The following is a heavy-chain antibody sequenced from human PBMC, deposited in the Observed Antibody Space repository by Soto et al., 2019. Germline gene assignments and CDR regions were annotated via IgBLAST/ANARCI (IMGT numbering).Heavy chain of an antibody. CDR2: IYTSGST. D-gene: IGHD3-16*01. V-gene: IGHV4-4*07. J-gene: IGHJ2*01. CDR3: ERFRVTYVYFDL. Sequence: QVQLQESGPGLVKPSETLSLTCTVSGGSISSYYWSWIRQPAGKGLEWIGRIYTSGSTNYNPSLKSRATMSVDTSKNQFSLKLSSVSAADTAVYYCERFRVTYVYFDLWGRGALVTVSS. CDR1: GGSISSYY.